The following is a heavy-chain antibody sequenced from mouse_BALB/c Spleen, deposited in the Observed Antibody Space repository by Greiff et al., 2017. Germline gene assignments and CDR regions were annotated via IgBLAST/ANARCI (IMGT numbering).Heavy chain of an antibody. CDR1: GYTFTSYY. D-gene: IGHD2-4*01. Sequence: VQLQQPGAELVKPGASVKLSCKASGYTFTSYYMYWVKQRPGQGLEWIGGINPSNGGTNFNEKFKSKATLTVDKSSSTAYMQLSSLTSEDSAVYYCTRWGITTRAMDYWGQGTSVTVSS. CDR2: INPSNGGT. CDR3: TRWGITTRAMDY. V-gene: IGHV1S81*02. J-gene: IGHJ4*01.